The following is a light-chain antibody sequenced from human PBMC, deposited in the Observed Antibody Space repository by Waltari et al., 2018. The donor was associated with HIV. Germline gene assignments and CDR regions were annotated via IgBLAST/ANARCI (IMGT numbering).Light chain of an antibody. Sequence: SYELTQPPSVSVSPGQTARITCSGDALPKQYAYWFKQKPGQAPVLVIYQDTERPSGIPERWSGSSLGTMVTLTITGVQAEDEADYYCQSTDRSGTYWVFGGGTKLTVL. CDR3: QSTDRSGTYWV. V-gene: IGLV3-25*03. CDR1: ALPKQY. J-gene: IGLJ3*02. CDR2: QDT.